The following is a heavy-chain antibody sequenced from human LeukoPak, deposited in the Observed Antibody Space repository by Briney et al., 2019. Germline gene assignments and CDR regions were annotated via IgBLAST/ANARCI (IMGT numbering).Heavy chain of an antibody. V-gene: IGHV3-43*01. CDR1: GFTFDEYA. CDR2: IMFDGSGI. D-gene: IGHD1-7*01. Sequence: GESLRLSCAASGFTFDEYAMHWVRQTPGKRLEWVGLIMFDGSGIFYADSVKGRFAISRDNLKDSLYLQIHSLRIDDTALYYCAKGTVTELQAWGQGTLVTVSS. CDR3: AKGTVTELQA. J-gene: IGHJ5*02.